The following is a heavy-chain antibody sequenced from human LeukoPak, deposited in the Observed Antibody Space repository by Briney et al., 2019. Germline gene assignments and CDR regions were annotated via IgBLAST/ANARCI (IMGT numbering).Heavy chain of an antibody. CDR1: GYRFTDYC. D-gene: IGHD1-7*01. V-gene: IGHV5-51*01. CDR2: IYPGDSDT. Sequence: SGASLQISCKGSGYRFTDYCIGWVRPMPGKGLEWMGIIYPGDSDTRYSPSFQGQVTISADKSINTAHLQWSSVKASDTAMYYCARGAAGTTPDYYYFGLDVWGQGTTVRVSS. CDR3: ARGAAGTTPDYYYFGLDV. J-gene: IGHJ6*02.